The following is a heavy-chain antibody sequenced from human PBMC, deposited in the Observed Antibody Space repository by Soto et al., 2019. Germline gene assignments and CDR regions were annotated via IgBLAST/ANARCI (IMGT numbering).Heavy chain of an antibody. V-gene: IGHV4-39*01. J-gene: IGHJ2*01. D-gene: IGHD4-17*01. CDR2: IYYSGST. CDR1: GGSISSSSYY. Sequence: QLQLQESGPGLVKPSETLSLTCTVSGGSISSSSYYWGWIRQPPGKGLEWIGSIYYSGSTYYNPSLKSRVTISVDTSKNQFSLKLSSVTAADTAVYYCARRAVTTGWYFDLWGRGTLVTVSS. CDR3: ARRAVTTGWYFDL.